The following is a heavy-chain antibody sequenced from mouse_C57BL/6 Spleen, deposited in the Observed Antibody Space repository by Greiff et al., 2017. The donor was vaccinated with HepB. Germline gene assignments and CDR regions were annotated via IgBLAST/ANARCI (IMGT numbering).Heavy chain of an antibody. V-gene: IGHV3-6*01. CDR1: GYSITSGYY. J-gene: IGHJ2*01. CDR3: ARAPYYSNFFAY. Sequence: EVKLMESGPGLVKPSQSLSLTCSVTGYSITSGYYWNWIRQFPGNKLEWMGYISDDGSNNYNPSLKNRISITLDTSKNQFFLKLNSVTTEDTATYYCARAPYYSNFFAYWGQGTTLTVSS. CDR2: ISDDGSN. D-gene: IGHD2-5*01.